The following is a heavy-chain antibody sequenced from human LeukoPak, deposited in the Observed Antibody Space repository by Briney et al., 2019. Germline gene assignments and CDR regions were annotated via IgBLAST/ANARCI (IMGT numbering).Heavy chain of an antibody. Sequence: SETLSLTCTVSGGSINSGSYYWSWIRQPAGKGLEWIGRVHASGSTNYDPSLKRRVTISVDTSKNHFSLKMSSVTAADTAVYYCARMTSSGWSAAGYYFDYWGQGTLVTVSS. V-gene: IGHV4-61*02. CDR1: GGSINSGSYY. J-gene: IGHJ4*02. CDR3: ARMTSSGWSAAGYYFDY. CDR2: VHASGST. D-gene: IGHD6-19*01.